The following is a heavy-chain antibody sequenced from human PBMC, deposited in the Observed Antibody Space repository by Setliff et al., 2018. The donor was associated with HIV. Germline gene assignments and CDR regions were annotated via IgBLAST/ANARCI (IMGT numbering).Heavy chain of an antibody. V-gene: IGHV1-2*06. J-gene: IGHJ3*02. CDR1: GYTFTDYY. Sequence: WASVKVSCKASGYTFTDYYLHWVRQAPGQGLQWVGRIDPNSGGTILAQTFQGRVTMARDTSISTVYMDLRRLTSGDTAVYYCARDDTFDMWGQGTAVTVSS. CDR2: IDPNSGGT. CDR3: ARDDTFDM.